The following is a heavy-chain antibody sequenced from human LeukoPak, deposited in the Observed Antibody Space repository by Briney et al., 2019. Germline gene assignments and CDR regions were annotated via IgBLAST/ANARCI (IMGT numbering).Heavy chain of an antibody. V-gene: IGHV7-4-1*02. CDR3: AKVQGYCYSTSCYPDY. J-gene: IGHJ4*02. D-gene: IGHD2-2*01. CDR1: GYTFTSYS. CDR2: INTDTGNP. Sequence: ASVKVSCKASGYTFTSYSMSWVRQAPGQGLEWMGWINTDTGNPTYAQGFTGWFVFSLDTSVSTAYLQISSLKAEDTAMYYCAKVQGYCYSTSCYPDYWGQGTLVTVSS.